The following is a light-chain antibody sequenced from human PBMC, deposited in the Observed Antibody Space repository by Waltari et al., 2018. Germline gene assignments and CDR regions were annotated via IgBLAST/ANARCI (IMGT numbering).Light chain of an antibody. CDR2: GAS. V-gene: IGKV3-15*01. J-gene: IGKJ1*01. CDR1: QSVRNN. CDR3: QQYNNWPPWT. Sequence: EIVMTQSPATLSVSPGESATLSCRASQSVRNNLVWYQQKPGQAPRPLIYGASTRVTGIPARFSGSGSGTEFTLTISSLQSEDFAVYYCQQYNNWPPWTFGQGTKVEIK.